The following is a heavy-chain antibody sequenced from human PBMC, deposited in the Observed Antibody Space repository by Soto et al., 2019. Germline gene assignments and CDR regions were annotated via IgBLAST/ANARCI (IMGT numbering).Heavy chain of an antibody. Sequence: ASVKVSCKASGYTFTSYAMHWVRQAPGQRLEWMGRINASNGNTKYSQKFQGRVTMTRDTSTSTVYMELSSLRSEDTAVYYCARDPYDCSGGSCPIYGMDVWGQGTTVTVSS. V-gene: IGHV1-3*01. D-gene: IGHD2-15*01. CDR3: ARDPYDCSGGSCPIYGMDV. CDR1: GYTFTSYA. J-gene: IGHJ6*02. CDR2: INASNGNT.